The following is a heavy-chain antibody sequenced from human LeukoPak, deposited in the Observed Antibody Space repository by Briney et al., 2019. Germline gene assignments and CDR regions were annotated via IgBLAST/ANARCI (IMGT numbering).Heavy chain of an antibody. V-gene: IGHV1-69*13. J-gene: IGHJ4*02. Sequence: ASVKVSCKASGGTFSSYAICWVRQAPGQGLEWMGGIIPIFGTANYAQKFQGRVTITADESTSTAYMELSSLRSEDTAVYYCARTLLYSSSWYGDYWGQGTLVTVSS. D-gene: IGHD6-13*01. CDR3: ARTLLYSSSWYGDY. CDR1: GGTFSSYA. CDR2: IIPIFGTA.